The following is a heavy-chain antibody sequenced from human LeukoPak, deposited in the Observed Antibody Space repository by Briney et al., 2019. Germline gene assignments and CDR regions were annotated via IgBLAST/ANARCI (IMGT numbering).Heavy chain of an antibody. J-gene: IGHJ4*02. D-gene: IGHD4-11*01. CDR1: GFTFSSYA. CDR3: ATPPTVTTINF. V-gene: IGHV3-23*01. Sequence: GGSLRLSCAASGFTFSSYAMNWVRQAPGKGLEWVSSISGSGASTYYADSVKRRFTISRDNSKNTLYLQMNSLRAEDTALYYCATPPTVTTINFWGQGTLVTVSS. CDR2: ISGSGAST.